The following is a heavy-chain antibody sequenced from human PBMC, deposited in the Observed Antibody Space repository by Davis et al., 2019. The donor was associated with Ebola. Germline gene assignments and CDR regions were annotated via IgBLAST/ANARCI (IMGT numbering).Heavy chain of an antibody. CDR3: ARHGGWPNQGFDY. J-gene: IGHJ4*02. CDR2: IYYSGST. CDR1: GGSISSSSYY. Sequence: PSETLSLTCTVSGGSISSSSYYWGWIRQPPGKGLEWIGSIYYSGSTYYNPSLKSRVTISVDTSKNQFSLKLSSVTAADTAVYYCARHGGWPNQGFDYWGQGTLVTVSS. D-gene: IGHD3-16*01. V-gene: IGHV4-39*01.